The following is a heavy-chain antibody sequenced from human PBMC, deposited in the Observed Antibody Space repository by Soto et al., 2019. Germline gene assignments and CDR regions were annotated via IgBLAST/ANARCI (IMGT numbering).Heavy chain of an antibody. CDR3: AVAIWDIVVVPAAPNFDY. CDR2: INHSGST. CDR1: GGSFSGYY. D-gene: IGHD2-2*01. J-gene: IGHJ4*02. V-gene: IGHV4-34*01. Sequence: QVQLQQWGAGLLKPSETLSLTCAVYGGSFSGYYWSWIRQPPGKGLEWIGEINHSGSTNYNPSLKSRVTISVDTSKNQFSLKLSSVTAADTAVYYCAVAIWDIVVVPAAPNFDYWGQGTLVTVSS.